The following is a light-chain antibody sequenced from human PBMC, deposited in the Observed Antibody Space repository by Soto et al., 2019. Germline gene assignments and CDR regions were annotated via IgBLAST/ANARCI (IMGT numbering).Light chain of an antibody. Sequence: QSVLTQPPSVSAAPGQKVTISCSGTSSNVWNNYVSWYQQLPGAAPKLLIYDNNKRPSGIPVRFSGSKSGTSATLGIAGLQTGDEADYYCGTWDSSLSGVIFGGGTKLTVL. CDR2: DNN. CDR1: SSNVWNNY. V-gene: IGLV1-51*01. J-gene: IGLJ2*01. CDR3: GTWDSSLSGVI.